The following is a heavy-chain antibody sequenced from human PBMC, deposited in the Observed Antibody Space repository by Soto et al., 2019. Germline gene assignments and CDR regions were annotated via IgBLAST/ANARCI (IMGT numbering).Heavy chain of an antibody. CDR2: INHSGST. Sequence: ASETLSLTCAVYGGSFSGYYWTWIRQPPGKGLEWIGEINHSGSTNYNPSLKSRVTISVDTSKNQFSLKLNSLTAADTAVYYCARPQKYSIGFYYFEQWGQGTLVTVSS. D-gene: IGHD6-25*01. CDR3: ARPQKYSIGFYYFEQ. J-gene: IGHJ4*02. V-gene: IGHV4-34*01. CDR1: GGSFSGYY.